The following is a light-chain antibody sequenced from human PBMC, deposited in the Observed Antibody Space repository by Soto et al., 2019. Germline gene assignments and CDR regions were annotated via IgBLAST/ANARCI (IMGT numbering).Light chain of an antibody. CDR3: QESYTTLFT. CDR1: QSISTY. V-gene: IGKV1-39*01. Sequence: IPMTQSPSSLSASVGDRVTLTCRASQSISTYLRWYQQRPGQAPMLLIYAASSVQTGVPACFSGSGSGTDFTLTISSLQPEDSATYYCQESYTTLFTFGPGTRVDTK. CDR2: AAS. J-gene: IGKJ3*01.